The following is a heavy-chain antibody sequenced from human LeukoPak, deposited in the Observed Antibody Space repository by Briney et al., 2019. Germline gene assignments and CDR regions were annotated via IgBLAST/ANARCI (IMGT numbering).Heavy chain of an antibody. CDR1: GLTVSSNY. V-gene: IGHV3-53*01. CDR3: ARGLSYGSGSYYYFGAFDI. Sequence: GGSLRLSCAASGLTVSSNYMSWVRQAPGKGLEWVSVIYSGGSTYYADSVKGRFTISRDNSKNTLYLQMNSLRPEDTAVYYCARGLSYGSGSYYYFGAFDIWGQGTMVTVSS. CDR2: IYSGGST. D-gene: IGHD3-10*01. J-gene: IGHJ3*02.